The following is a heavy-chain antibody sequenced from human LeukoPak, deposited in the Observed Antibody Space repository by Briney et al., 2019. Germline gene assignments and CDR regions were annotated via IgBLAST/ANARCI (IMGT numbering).Heavy chain of an antibody. CDR2: INPSGGST. Sequence: ASVKVSCKASGYTFTSYYMHWVRQAPGQGLEWMGIINPSGGSTSYAQKFQGGVTMTRDTSTSTVYMELSSLRSEDTAVYYCARDTPRGYSYGCPFDYWGQGTLVTVSS. V-gene: IGHV1-46*01. J-gene: IGHJ4*02. D-gene: IGHD5-18*01. CDR3: ARDTPRGYSYGCPFDY. CDR1: GYTFTSYY.